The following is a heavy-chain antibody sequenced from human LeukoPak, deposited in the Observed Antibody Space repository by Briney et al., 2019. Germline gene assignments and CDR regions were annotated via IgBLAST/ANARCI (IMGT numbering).Heavy chain of an antibody. J-gene: IGHJ3*02. CDR1: GYTFTGYY. V-gene: IGHV1-2*06. D-gene: IGHD3-3*01. CDR2: INPNSGGT. Sequence: GASVKVSCKASGYTFTGYYMHWVRQAPGQGLKWMGRINPNSGGTNYAQKFQGRVTMTRDTSISTAYMELSRLRSDDTAVYYCARGRTIFGVVINHAFDIWGQGTMVTVSS. CDR3: ARGRTIFGVVINHAFDI.